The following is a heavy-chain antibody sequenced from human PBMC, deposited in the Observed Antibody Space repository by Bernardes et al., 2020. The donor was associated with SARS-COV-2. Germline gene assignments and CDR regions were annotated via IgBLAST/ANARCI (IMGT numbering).Heavy chain of an antibody. CDR2: ISDSGIT. CDR1: GGSISNSY. Sequence: SETLSLTCTVSGGSISNSYWSWIRQTPGKGLEWIGYISDSGITDDNPSLKSRVTISVDRSKNQFSLKLSSVTAADTAVYYCARSSSGWFRGAFDIWGQGTMVTVSS. V-gene: IGHV4-59*12. D-gene: IGHD6-19*01. J-gene: IGHJ3*02. CDR3: ARSSSGWFRGAFDI.